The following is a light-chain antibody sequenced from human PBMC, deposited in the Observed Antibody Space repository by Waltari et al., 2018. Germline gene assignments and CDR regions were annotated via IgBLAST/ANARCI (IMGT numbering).Light chain of an antibody. CDR1: QGVISH. Sequence: EIVMTQSPATLSVSRGERANLSCRASQGVISHLAWYQQKPGQAPRLLIDGASTRATGIPARFSGSGSGTEFTLTISSLQSEDFAVYYCQQYNNWPPITFGQGTRLEIK. V-gene: IGKV3-15*01. CDR3: QQYNNWPPIT. J-gene: IGKJ5*01. CDR2: GAS.